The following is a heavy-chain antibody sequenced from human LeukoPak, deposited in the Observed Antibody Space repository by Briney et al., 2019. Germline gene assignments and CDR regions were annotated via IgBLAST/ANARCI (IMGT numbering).Heavy chain of an antibody. D-gene: IGHD1-26*01. CDR3: ARSLLVGATTFYGY. J-gene: IGHJ4*02. CDR1: GGTFSSYA. CDR2: IIPIFGTA. Sequence: SVKVSCKASGGTFSSYAISWVRQAPGKGLEGMGGIIPIFGTANYAQKFQGRVTITADESTSTAYMELSSLRSEDTAVYYCARSLLVGATTFYGYWGQGTLVTVSS. V-gene: IGHV1-69*13.